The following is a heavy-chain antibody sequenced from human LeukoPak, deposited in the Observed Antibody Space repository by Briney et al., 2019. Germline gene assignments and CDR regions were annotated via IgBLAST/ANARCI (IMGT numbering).Heavy chain of an antibody. CDR2: ISYDGSNK. J-gene: IGHJ4*02. Sequence: GGSLRLSCAASGFTFSSYAMHWVRQAPGKGLEWVAVISYDGSNKNYADSVKGRFTISRDNSKNTLYLQMNSLRAEDTAVYYCAKEGILGELSSHFDYWGQGTLVTVSS. V-gene: IGHV3-30-3*02. CDR3: AKEGILGELSSHFDY. D-gene: IGHD3-16*02. CDR1: GFTFSSYA.